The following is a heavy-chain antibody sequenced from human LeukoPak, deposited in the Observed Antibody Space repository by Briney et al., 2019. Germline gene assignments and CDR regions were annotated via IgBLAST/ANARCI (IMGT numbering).Heavy chain of an antibody. Sequence: GGSLRLSCAASLCTFSSYVMSWVRQAPGKGLEWVSAISGSGGSTYYADCVKGRFTITCNNSKTTLYLQMNSLRAEATAVYYCAKLLGSWYYFDYWGQGTLVTVSS. CDR1: LCTFSSYV. CDR3: AKLLGSWYYFDY. J-gene: IGHJ4*02. CDR2: ISGSGGST. V-gene: IGHV3-23*01. D-gene: IGHD6-13*01.